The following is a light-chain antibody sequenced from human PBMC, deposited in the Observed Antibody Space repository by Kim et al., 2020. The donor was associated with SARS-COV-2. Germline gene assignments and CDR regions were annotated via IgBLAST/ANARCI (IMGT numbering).Light chain of an antibody. CDR1: QSVLYSSNNKNY. V-gene: IGKV4-1*01. CDR3: QQYLSTPLT. Sequence: DIVMTQSPDSLAVSLGERATINCKSSQSVLYSSNNKNYLSWYQQKPGQPPKLLIYWASVRDSGVPDRFSGSGSGTDFTLTISGLQAEDVAVYYCQQYLSTPLTFGGGTKVEI. J-gene: IGKJ4*01. CDR2: WAS.